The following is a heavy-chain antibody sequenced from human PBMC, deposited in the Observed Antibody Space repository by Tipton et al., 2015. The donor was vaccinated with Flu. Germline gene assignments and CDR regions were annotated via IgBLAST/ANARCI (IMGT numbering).Heavy chain of an antibody. Sequence: TLSLTCSVSGDSIGNRYYWGWIRQPPGKGLEWIGNIHRSGSASYSPSLKSRVTISVDTSKNQFSLKLSSLTAADTAVYYCARQGLGYSDWYFDLWGRGTLVTVSS. CDR2: IHRSGSA. J-gene: IGHJ2*01. CDR1: GDSIGNRYY. V-gene: IGHV4-38-2*01. CDR3: ARQGLGYSDWYFDL. D-gene: IGHD5-12*01.